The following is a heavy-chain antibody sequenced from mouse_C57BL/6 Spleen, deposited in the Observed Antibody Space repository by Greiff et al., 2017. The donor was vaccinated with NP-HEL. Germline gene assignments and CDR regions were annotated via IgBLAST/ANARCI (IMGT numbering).Heavy chain of an antibody. V-gene: IGHV5-4*01. D-gene: IGHD2-1*01. J-gene: IGHJ4*01. CDR1: GFTFSSYA. CDR2: ISDGGSYT. Sequence: EVQLQESGGGLVKPGGSLKLSCAASGFTFSSYAMSWVRQTPEKRLEWVATISDGGSYTYYPDNVKGRFTISRDNAKNNLYLQMSHLKSEDTAMYYCASNYYYAMDYWGQGTSVTVSS. CDR3: ASNYYYAMDY.